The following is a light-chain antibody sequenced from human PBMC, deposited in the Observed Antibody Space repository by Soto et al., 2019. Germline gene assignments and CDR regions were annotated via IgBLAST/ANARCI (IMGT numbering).Light chain of an antibody. Sequence: DIQMHKSPSTLSGSVGDSVTITGRASQTISSWLAWYQQKPGKAPKLLIYKASTLKSGVPSRFSGSGSGTEFTLTISSLQPDDFATYYCQHYNSYSEAFGQGTKVDIK. V-gene: IGKV1-5*03. J-gene: IGKJ1*01. CDR2: KAS. CDR1: QTISSW. CDR3: QHYNSYSEA.